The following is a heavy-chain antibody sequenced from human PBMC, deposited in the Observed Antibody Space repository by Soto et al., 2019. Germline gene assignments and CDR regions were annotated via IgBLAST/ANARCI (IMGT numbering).Heavy chain of an antibody. V-gene: IGHV3-23*01. CDR3: ANEQADYYYFGMDV. CDR1: GFTFSSYA. Sequence: PGGSLRLSCAASGFTFSSYAMSWVRQAPGKGLEWVAAITGDGSSTYYADSVKGRFTISRDNSKSTLYLQMNSLRDEDTAVYYCANEQADYYYFGMDVWGQGTTVTVSS. CDR2: ITGDGSST. J-gene: IGHJ6*02.